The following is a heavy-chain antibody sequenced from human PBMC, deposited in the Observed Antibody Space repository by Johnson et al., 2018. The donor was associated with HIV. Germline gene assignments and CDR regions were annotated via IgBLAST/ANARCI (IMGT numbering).Heavy chain of an antibody. J-gene: IGHJ3*02. Sequence: VLLVESGGGLVQPGGSLRLSCAASGFTFDDYTMHWVRQAPGKGLEWVSLISWDGGSIYYADSVKGRFTTSRDNSKNSLYLQMNSLRTEDTALYYCAKDGSGDVRGAFDIWGQGTMVTVSS. CDR3: AKDGSGDVRGAFDI. V-gene: IGHV3-43*01. CDR2: ISWDGGSI. D-gene: IGHD3-10*02. CDR1: GFTFDDYT.